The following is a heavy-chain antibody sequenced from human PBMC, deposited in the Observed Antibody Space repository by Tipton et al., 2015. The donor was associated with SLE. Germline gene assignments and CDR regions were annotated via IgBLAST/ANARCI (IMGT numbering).Heavy chain of an antibody. D-gene: IGHD6-6*01. CDR3: ARLYSSSSHYYYYGMDV. J-gene: IGHJ6*02. V-gene: IGHV4-34*01. CDR1: GGSMSSGGYY. CDR2: INHSGST. Sequence: TLSLTCTVSGGSMSSGGYYWSWIRQPPGKGLEWIGEINHSGSTNYNPSLKSRVTISVDTSKTQFSLKLSSVTAADTAVYYCARLYSSSSHYYYYGMDVWGQGTTVTVSS.